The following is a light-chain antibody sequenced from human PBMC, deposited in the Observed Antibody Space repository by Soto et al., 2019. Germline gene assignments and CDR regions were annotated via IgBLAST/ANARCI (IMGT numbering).Light chain of an antibody. J-gene: IGLJ1*01. CDR1: SSEVGGYNY. CDR2: DVS. Sequence: QSALTQPASVSGSPGQSITISCTGTSSEVGGYNYVSWYQQHPSKAPKLMIYDVSNRPSGVSNRFSGSKSGNTASLTISGLQAEDEADYYCSSYTSSSTYGFGTGTKVTVL. CDR3: SSYTSSSTYG. V-gene: IGLV2-14*01.